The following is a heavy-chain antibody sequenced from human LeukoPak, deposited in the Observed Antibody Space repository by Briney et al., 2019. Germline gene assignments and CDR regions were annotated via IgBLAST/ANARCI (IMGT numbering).Heavy chain of an antibody. CDR3: ARQPNYGSGSWNY. V-gene: IGHV5-51*01. J-gene: IGHJ4*02. D-gene: IGHD3-10*01. Sequence: GESLKISCKGSGYGFPSYWIGWVRQMPGKGLEWMGIIYPGDSDTRYSPSFQGQVTISADKSISTAYLQWSSLKASDTAMYYCARQPNYGSGSWNYWGQGTLVSVSS. CDR2: IYPGDSDT. CDR1: GYGFPSYW.